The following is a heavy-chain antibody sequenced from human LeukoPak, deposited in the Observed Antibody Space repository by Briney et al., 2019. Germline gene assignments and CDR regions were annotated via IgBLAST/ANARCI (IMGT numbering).Heavy chain of an antibody. CDR3: ARGHLISASFDY. J-gene: IGHJ4*02. CDR1: GYTFTGYY. D-gene: IGHD3-16*01. Sequence: ASVKVSCKASGYTFTGYYMHWVRQAPGQGLEWLGWINPNSGGTNYAQKFQGGVTMTRDTSISTAYMELSRLRSDDTAMYYCARGHLISASFDYWGQGTQVTVSS. V-gene: IGHV1-2*02. CDR2: INPNSGGT.